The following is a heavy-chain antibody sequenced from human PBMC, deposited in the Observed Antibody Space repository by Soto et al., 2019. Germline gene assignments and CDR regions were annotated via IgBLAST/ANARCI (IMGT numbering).Heavy chain of an antibody. J-gene: IGHJ6*02. CDR1: GYRFNSYW. V-gene: IGHV5-51*01. CDR3: ASSERDGYNYREYHYYVMDV. D-gene: IGHD5-12*01. CDR2: IYPGDSDT. Sequence: SFPLSGYRFNSYWIGWVRQMLGKGLEWMGIIYPGDSDTRYSSSFQGQVTITADKSISTAYLLWSRLKSSDSAVYYCASSERDGYNYREYHYYVMDVWGQETTV.